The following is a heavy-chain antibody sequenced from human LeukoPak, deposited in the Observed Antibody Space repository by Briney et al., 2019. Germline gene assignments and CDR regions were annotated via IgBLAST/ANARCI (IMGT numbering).Heavy chain of an antibody. V-gene: IGHV3-21*01. CDR3: ARALTTLTNERY. CDR1: GFTFSSYT. D-gene: IGHD4-17*01. Sequence: AGGSLRLSCAASGFTFSSYTMHWIRQAPGKGLEWVSSISGSNSYIFYADSVKGRFTVSRDNAKDSLYLQMNSLRAEDTAVYYFARALTTLTNERYWGQGTLVTVS. J-gene: IGHJ4*02. CDR2: ISGSNSYI.